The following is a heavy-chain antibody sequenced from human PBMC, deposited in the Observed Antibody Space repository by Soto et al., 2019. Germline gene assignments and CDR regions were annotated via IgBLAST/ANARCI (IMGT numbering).Heavy chain of an antibody. Sequence: QVQLVESGGGVVQPGRSLRLSYAASGFTFSSYAMHWVRQAPGKGLEWVAVISYDGSNKYYADSVKGRFTISRDNSKNTLYLQMNSLRAEDTAVYYCARVHKRYGDYGYGAFDIWGQGTMVTVSS. V-gene: IGHV3-30-3*01. CDR1: GFTFSSYA. CDR3: ARVHKRYGDYGYGAFDI. J-gene: IGHJ3*02. CDR2: ISYDGSNK. D-gene: IGHD4-17*01.